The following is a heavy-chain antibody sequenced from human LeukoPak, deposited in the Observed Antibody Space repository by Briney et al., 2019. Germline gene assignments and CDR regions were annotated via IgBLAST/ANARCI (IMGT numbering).Heavy chain of an antibody. CDR3: AREGSYDFWSGYLYYFDD. D-gene: IGHD3-3*01. CDR2: IKQDGSEK. Sequence: PGGSLRLSCAASGFTFSSYWMSWVRQAPGKGLEWVANIKQDGSEKYYVDSVKGRFTISRDNAKNSLYLQMNSLRAEDTAVYYCAREGSYDFWSGYLYYFDDWGQGTLVTVSS. J-gene: IGHJ4*02. CDR1: GFTFSSYW. V-gene: IGHV3-7*01.